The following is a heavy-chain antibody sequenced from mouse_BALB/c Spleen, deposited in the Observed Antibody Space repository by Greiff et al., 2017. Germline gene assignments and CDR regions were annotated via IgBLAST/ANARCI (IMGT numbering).Heavy chain of an antibody. V-gene: IGHV1S26*01. J-gene: IGHJ3*01. CDR1: GYTFTSYW. CDR2: INPSTGYT. CDR3: ARNYDYDEGWFAY. Sequence: QVQLQQSGAELVKPGASVKMSCKASGYTFTSYWMHWVKQRPGQGLEWIGYINPSTGYTEYNQKFKDKATLTADKSSSTAYMQLSSLTSEDSAVYYCARNYDYDEGWFAYWGQGTLVTVSA. D-gene: IGHD2-4*01.